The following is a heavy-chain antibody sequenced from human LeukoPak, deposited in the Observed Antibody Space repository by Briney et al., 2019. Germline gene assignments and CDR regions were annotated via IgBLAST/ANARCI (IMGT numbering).Heavy chain of an antibody. J-gene: IGHJ4*02. Sequence: GGSLRLSCAASGFTFSSYGMHWVRQAPGKGLEWVAVISYDGSNKYYADSVKGRFTISRDSSRSTVYLQMTSLTAEDTAVYYCAKGSGTSRPYYLDYWGRGTLVTVSS. D-gene: IGHD6-25*01. V-gene: IGHV3-30*12. CDR3: AKGSGTSRPYYLDY. CDR2: ISYDGSNK. CDR1: GFTFSSYG.